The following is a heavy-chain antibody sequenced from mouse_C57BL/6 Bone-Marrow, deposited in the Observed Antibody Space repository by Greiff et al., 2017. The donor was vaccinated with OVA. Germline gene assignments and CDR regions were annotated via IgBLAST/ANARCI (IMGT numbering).Heavy chain of an antibody. Sequence: VQGVESGAELVRPGASVTLSCKASGYTFTDYEMHWVKQTPVHGLEWIGAIDPEAGGTAYNQKFKGKAILTADKSSSTAYMELRSLTSEDSAVYYCTLGRTWFAYWGQGTLVTVSA. J-gene: IGHJ3*01. CDR3: TLGRTWFAY. CDR1: GYTFTDYE. V-gene: IGHV1-15*01. D-gene: IGHD4-1*01. CDR2: IDPEAGGT.